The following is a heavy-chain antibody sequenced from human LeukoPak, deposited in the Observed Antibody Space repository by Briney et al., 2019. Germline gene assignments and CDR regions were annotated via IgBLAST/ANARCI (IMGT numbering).Heavy chain of an antibody. D-gene: IGHD1-26*01. J-gene: IGHJ4*02. CDR2: ISGGST. V-gene: IGHV3-38-3*01. Sequence: GGSLRLSCAASGFTVSRNEMRWVGQAPGKGLEWVSSISGGSTYYADSRKGRFTISRDNSKNTVSLQMNSLRAEDTAVYYCTKGIVGSTKFDGWGQGTLVTVSS. CDR3: TKGIVGSTKFDG. CDR1: GFTVSRNE.